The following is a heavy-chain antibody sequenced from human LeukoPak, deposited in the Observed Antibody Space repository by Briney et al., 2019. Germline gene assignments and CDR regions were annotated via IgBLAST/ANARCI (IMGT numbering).Heavy chain of an antibody. Sequence: LETLSLTCTVSGGSISNYYWNWIRQPAGKGLEWIGYIYYSGSTNYNSSLRSRITISVDTSKNQFSLKLSSVTTADTAVYYCASGPVPEYFQHWGQGALVTDSS. CDR2: IYYSGST. V-gene: IGHV4-59*01. CDR3: ASGPVPEYFQH. D-gene: IGHD2-2*01. J-gene: IGHJ1*01. CDR1: GGSISNYY.